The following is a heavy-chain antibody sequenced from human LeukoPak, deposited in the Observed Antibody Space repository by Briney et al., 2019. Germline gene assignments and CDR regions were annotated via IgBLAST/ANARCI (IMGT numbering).Heavy chain of an antibody. CDR3: ASHYDSSGYFPDY. Sequence: GGSLRLSCAASGFTFNSYSMNWFRQAPGKGLEWVSSISSSSRFIYYADSVKGRFTISRDNAKNSLYLQMNSLRAEDTAVYYCASHYDSSGYFPDYWGQGTLVTVSS. J-gene: IGHJ4*02. D-gene: IGHD3-22*01. CDR1: GFTFNSYS. V-gene: IGHV3-21*01. CDR2: ISSSSRFI.